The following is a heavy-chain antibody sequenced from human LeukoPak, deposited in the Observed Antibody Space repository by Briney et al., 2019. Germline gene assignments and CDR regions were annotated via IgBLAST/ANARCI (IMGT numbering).Heavy chain of an antibody. CDR3: ARDLPTGTYRAYFDS. V-gene: IGHV3-48*03. CDR1: GFIFSNYE. J-gene: IGHJ4*02. D-gene: IGHD1-26*01. CDR2: ISSTGGDI. Sequence: PGGSLRLSCAGSGFIFSNYEMNWVRQAPGKGLEWVSYISSTGGDIYYADSVKGRFTISRDNAERSVYLQMNSLRAEDTAVYYCARDLPTGTYRAYFDSWGQGTLVTVSS.